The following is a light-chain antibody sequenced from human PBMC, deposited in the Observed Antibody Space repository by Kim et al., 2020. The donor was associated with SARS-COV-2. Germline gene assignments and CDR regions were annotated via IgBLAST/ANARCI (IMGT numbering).Light chain of an antibody. Sequence: VSPGERATRSCRASQSVSSNLAWYQQKPGQAPRLLIYGASIRATGIPARFSGSGSGTEFTLTISILQSEDFAVYYCQQYNNWPPVTFGQGTKLEI. CDR2: GAS. J-gene: IGKJ2*01. V-gene: IGKV3D-15*03. CDR3: QQYNNWPPVT. CDR1: QSVSSN.